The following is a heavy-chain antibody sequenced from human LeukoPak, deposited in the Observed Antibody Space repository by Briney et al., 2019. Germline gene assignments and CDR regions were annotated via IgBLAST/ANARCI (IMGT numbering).Heavy chain of an antibody. V-gene: IGHV4-59*02. Sequence: SETLSLTCAVSGGSVNDYYWSWIRPPPGKGLEWFGYIYHSGTTNFNPSLRSRVAVSIDTSKNQFSLRLSSVTAADTAVYYCARDNRRGYDSSGYDYWGQGTLVTVSS. J-gene: IGHJ4*02. CDR2: IYHSGTT. CDR3: ARDNRRGYDSSGYDY. CDR1: GGSVNDYY. D-gene: IGHD3-22*01.